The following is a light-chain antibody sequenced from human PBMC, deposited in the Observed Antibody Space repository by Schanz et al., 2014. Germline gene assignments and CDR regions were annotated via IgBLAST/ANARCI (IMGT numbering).Light chain of an antibody. J-gene: IGKJ2*01. Sequence: EIVMTQSPVTLSVSPGERATLSCRASQSVSSDLAWYQQKPGQAPRLLIYRANARATGIPARFSGSGSGTEFTLTINSLQSEDVAVYYCQQYRSWPETFGQGTKLEVK. V-gene: IGKV3-15*01. CDR2: RAN. CDR1: QSVSSD. CDR3: QQYRSWPET.